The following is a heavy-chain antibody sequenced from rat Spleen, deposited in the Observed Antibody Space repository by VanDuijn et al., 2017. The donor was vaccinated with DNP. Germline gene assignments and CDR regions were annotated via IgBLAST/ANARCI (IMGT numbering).Heavy chain of an antibody. Sequence: EVQLVESGGGLVQPGRSLKLSCAASGFTFSDYYMAWVRQAPKKGLEWVASISYDGGSTKYGDSVKGRFTISRDNAKSTLYLQMNSLRSEDMATYYCVRWNSGHFDYWGQGVMVTVSS. CDR3: VRWNSGHFDY. CDR1: GFTFSDYY. V-gene: IGHV5-22*01. D-gene: IGHD4-3*01. CDR2: ISYDGGST. J-gene: IGHJ2*01.